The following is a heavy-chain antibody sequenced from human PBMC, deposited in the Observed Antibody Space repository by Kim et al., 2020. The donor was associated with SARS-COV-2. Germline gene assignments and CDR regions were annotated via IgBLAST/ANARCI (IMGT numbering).Heavy chain of an antibody. Sequence: TYANRTLNSRATISGDASKNQLYLKLSSVTAADTAVYYCARHARNWYFDLWGRGTLVTVSS. CDR2: T. J-gene: IGHJ2*01. V-gene: IGHV4-39*01. CDR3: ARHARNWYFDL.